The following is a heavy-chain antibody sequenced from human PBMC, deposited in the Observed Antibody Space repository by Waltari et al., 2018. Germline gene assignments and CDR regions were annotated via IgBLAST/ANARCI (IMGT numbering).Heavy chain of an antibody. Sequence: QVQLQQWGAGLLKPSETLSLTCAVYGGSFSGYYWSWIRQHPGKGLEWIGYIYYSGSTYYNPSLKSRVTISVDTSKNQFSLKLSSVTAADTAVYYCARDYSYGYAVFDYWGQGTLVTVSS. CDR3: ARDYSYGYAVFDY. J-gene: IGHJ4*02. D-gene: IGHD5-18*01. CDR1: GGSFSGYY. CDR2: IYYSGST. V-gene: IGHV4-34*01.